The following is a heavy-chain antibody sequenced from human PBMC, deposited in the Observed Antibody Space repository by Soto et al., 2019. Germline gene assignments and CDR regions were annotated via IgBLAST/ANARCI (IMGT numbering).Heavy chain of an antibody. CDR3: AREFGSGSYYKNYFDY. D-gene: IGHD3-10*01. Sequence: GGSLRLSCAASGFIFSSYGMNWVRQAPGKGLEWVAVMSFDGSIKYYADSVKGRFTISRDNSKNTLYLQMNSLRAEDTAVYYCAREFGSGSYYKNYFDYWGQGTLVTVSS. CDR1: GFIFSSYG. J-gene: IGHJ4*02. CDR2: MSFDGSIK. V-gene: IGHV3-30*03.